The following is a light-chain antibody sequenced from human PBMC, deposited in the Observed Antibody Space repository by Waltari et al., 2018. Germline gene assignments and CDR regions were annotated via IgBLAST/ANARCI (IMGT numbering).Light chain of an antibody. V-gene: IGKV1D-13*01. CDR3: QQFYNYPPT. J-gene: IGKJ5*01. Sequence: AIHLTQSPPSPSASAGARVTIACRASQAISSSLLWYQQKPGKAPKRLIYDASTLENGVPSRFSGSGSGTDFTLTISSLQPEDFSTYHCQQFYNYPPTFGQGTRLEIK. CDR1: QAISSS. CDR2: DAS.